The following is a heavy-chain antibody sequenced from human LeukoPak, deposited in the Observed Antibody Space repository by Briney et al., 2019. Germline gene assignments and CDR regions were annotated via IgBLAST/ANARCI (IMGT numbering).Heavy chain of an antibody. CDR2: ISNSGSTT. Sequence: GGSLRLSCIASGLASSLFEMNWVRQAPGKGLQWVCYISNSGSTTDYADAVKGRFTISRDNAKNSLYLQMSSLRVEDTAVYYCAKDRTRYGDFDYWGQGTLVTVSS. J-gene: IGHJ4*02. V-gene: IGHV3-48*03. CDR3: AKDRTRYGDFDY. CDR1: GLASSLFE. D-gene: IGHD1-1*01.